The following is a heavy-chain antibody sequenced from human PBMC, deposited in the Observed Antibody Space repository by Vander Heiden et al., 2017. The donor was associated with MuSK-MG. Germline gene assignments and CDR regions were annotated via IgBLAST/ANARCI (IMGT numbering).Heavy chain of an antibody. V-gene: IGHV3-30-3*01. CDR2: ISYDGSNK. CDR3: ARDLNHADDY. Sequence: QVQLVASGGGVVQPGRSLRLSCAASRFTFSSYAMHWVRQAPGKGLEWVAVISYDGSNKYYADSVKGRFTISRDNSKNTLYLQMNSLRAEDTAVYYCARDLNHADDYWGQGTLVTVSS. CDR1: RFTFSSYA. J-gene: IGHJ4*02.